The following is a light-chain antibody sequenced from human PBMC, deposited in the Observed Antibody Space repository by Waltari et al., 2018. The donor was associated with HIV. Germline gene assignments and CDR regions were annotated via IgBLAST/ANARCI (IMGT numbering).Light chain of an antibody. CDR2: GAS. CDR3: RQYGSSPRS. J-gene: IGKJ1*01. V-gene: IGKV3-20*01. CDR1: QTVIANN. Sequence: EIVLTQSPGTLSLSPGERATLSCRASQTVIANNLAWYQQKPGQAPRLLIYGASTRATGIPARFSGSGSGTDFTLTISRVEPEDFVIYYCRQYGSSPRSFGQGTEVDIK.